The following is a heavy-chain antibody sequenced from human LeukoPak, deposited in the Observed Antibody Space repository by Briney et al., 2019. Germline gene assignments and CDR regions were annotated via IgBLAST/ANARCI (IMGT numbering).Heavy chain of an antibody. CDR2: ISWNSGSI. CDR3: AKDIRRSGVSIDF. Sequence: GRSLRLSCAASGFTFDDYAMHWVRQAPGKGLEWVSGISWNSGSIGYADSVKGRFTISRDNAKNSLYLQMNSLRAEDTALYYCAKDIRRSGVSIDFWGQGTLVTVSS. D-gene: IGHD2-15*01. J-gene: IGHJ4*02. V-gene: IGHV3-9*01. CDR1: GFTFDDYA.